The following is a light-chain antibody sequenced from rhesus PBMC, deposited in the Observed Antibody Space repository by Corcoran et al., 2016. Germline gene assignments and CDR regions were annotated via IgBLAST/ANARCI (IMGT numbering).Light chain of an antibody. CDR1: QGISSH. J-gene: IGKJ2*01. CDR3: LRHNSYPYS. V-gene: IGKV1-28*03. CDR2: AAS. Sequence: DIQMTQSPSSLSASVGDTVTITCRASQGISSHLNWFQQKPGKSPKLLIYAASSLESGVPSRFSGSGSGTDVTLTISSLQPEDFAVYYCLRHNSYPYSFGQGTKVEIK.